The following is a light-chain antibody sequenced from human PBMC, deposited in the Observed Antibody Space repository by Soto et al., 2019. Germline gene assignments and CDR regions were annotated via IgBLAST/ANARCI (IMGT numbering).Light chain of an antibody. Sequence: QSVLTQPPSVSAAPGQKVTISCSGSSSNIGGNSVSLYQQLPGTAAKLLIYDDNKRPSGIPDRFSGSKSGTSATLGITGFQTGDEADYYCGSWDSSLSAYVFGTGTKV. J-gene: IGLJ1*01. CDR2: DDN. V-gene: IGLV1-51*01. CDR1: SSNIGGNS. CDR3: GSWDSSLSAYV.